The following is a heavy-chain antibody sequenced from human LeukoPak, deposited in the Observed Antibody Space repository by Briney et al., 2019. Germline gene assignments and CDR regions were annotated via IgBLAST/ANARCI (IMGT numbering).Heavy chain of an antibody. CDR3: ARGAGYGYEDYYYYMDV. J-gene: IGHJ6*03. V-gene: IGHV4-34*01. Sequence: SETLSLTCAVYGGSFSDYYWSWIRQPPGKGLEWIGEINHSGSTNYNPSLKSRVTISVDTSKNQFSLKLSSVTAADTAVYYCARGAGYGYEDYYYYMDVWGKGTTVTVSS. D-gene: IGHD5-18*01. CDR1: GGSFSDYY. CDR2: INHSGST.